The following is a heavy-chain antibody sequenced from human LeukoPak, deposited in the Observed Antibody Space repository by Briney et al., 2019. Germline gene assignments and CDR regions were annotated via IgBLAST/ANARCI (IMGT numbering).Heavy chain of an antibody. CDR1: GVSLSTSGVG. V-gene: IGHV2-5*01. Sequence: SGPTLVNPTQTLTLTCYFSGVSLSTSGVGGGWIRQPPGKALEWLALIYWNDDKRYSPSLKSRLTITKDTSKNQVVLTMTNMDPVDTATYYCAHRSQVLVGATALYFFDYWGQGALVTVSS. J-gene: IGHJ4*02. D-gene: IGHD1-26*01. CDR3: AHRSQVLVGATALYFFDY. CDR2: IYWNDDK.